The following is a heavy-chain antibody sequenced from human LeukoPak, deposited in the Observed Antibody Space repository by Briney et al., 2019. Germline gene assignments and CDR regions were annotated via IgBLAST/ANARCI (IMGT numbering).Heavy chain of an antibody. V-gene: IGHV3-74*01. CDR1: RFIFTNYW. D-gene: IGHD2/OR15-2a*01. Sequence: GSLRLSCAASRFIFTNYWIHWVRQAPGKGLVWVSHVNNDGSATSYAGSVEGRFTISRDSAKNTVYLHMNSLRVEDTAVYYCTSFFETNWGQGTLVTVSS. CDR2: VNNDGSAT. CDR3: TSFFETN. J-gene: IGHJ4*02.